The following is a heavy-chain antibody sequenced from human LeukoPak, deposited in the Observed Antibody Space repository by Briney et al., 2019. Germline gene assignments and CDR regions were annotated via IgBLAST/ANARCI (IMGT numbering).Heavy chain of an antibody. D-gene: IGHD3-3*01. V-gene: IGHV5-51*01. CDR3: ARHEVGGDSSSGYEYYYYMDV. CDR2: IYPDDSDT. Sequence: GGSLKISCKASGYTFTNYWIGWVRQMPGKGLEWMGIIYPDDSDTKYSPSFQGHVTISVDESISTAYLQWSSLEASDTAICYCARHEVGGDSSSGYEYYYYMDVWGKGTAVTVFS. J-gene: IGHJ6*03. CDR1: GYTFTNYW.